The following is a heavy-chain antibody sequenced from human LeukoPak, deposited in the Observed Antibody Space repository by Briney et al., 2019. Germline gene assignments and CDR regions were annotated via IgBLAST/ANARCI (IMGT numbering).Heavy chain of an antibody. CDR1: GGSISSSSYY. V-gene: IGHV4-39*01. Sequence: PSETLSLTCTVSGGSISSSSYYWGWIRQPPGKGLEWIGGIYYSGSTYYNPSLKSRVTISVDTSKNQFSLKLSSVTAADTAVYYFARHAGGWYWYYFEYWGQGTLVTVSS. CDR3: ARHAGGWYWYYFEY. J-gene: IGHJ4*02. D-gene: IGHD6-19*01. CDR2: IYYSGST.